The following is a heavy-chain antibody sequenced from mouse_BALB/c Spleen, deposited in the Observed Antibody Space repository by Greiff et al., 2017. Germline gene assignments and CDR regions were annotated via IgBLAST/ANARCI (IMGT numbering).Heavy chain of an antibody. CDR3: ARDYYGSSPWFAY. CDR2: ISNLAYSI. J-gene: IGHJ3*01. CDR1: GFTFSDYG. D-gene: IGHD1-1*01. V-gene: IGHV5-15*02. Sequence: EVKLEESGGGLVQPGGSRKLSCAASGFTFSDYGMAWVRQAPGKGPEWVAFISNLAYSIYYADTVTGRFTISRENAKNTLYLEMSSLRSEDTAMYYCARDYYGSSPWFAYWGQGTLVTVSA.